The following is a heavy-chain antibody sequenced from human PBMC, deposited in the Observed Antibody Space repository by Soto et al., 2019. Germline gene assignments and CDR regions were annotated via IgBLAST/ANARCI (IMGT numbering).Heavy chain of an antibody. Sequence: SETLSLTCTVSGGSISSSNYYWGWIRQPPGKGLEWIGSLYYSGSTYYNPSLKSRVTISVDTSKNQFSLKLSSGTAADTAVYYGARLGALDSSSSFRGLGYYYYYGMDVWGQGTTVTVSS. CDR2: LYYSGST. J-gene: IGHJ6*02. V-gene: IGHV4-39*01. CDR1: GGSISSSNYY. D-gene: IGHD6-6*01. CDR3: ARLGALDSSSSFRGLGYYYYYGMDV.